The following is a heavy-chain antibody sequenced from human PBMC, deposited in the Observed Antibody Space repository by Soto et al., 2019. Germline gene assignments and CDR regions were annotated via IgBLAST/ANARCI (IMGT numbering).Heavy chain of an antibody. CDR3: AGVREDIVVVPAAREGFWSDP. V-gene: IGHV1-69*02. J-gene: IGHJ5*02. CDR2: IIPILGIA. CDR1: GGTFSSYT. Sequence: SVKVSCKASGGTFSSYTISWVRQAPGQGLEWMGRIIPILGIANYAQKFQGRVTITADKSTSTAYMELSSLRSEDTAVYYCAGVREDIVVVPAAREGFWSDPWGQGTLVTVPP. D-gene: IGHD2-2*01.